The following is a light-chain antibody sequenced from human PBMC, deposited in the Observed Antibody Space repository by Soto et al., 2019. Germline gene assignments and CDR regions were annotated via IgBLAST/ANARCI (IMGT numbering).Light chain of an antibody. V-gene: IGKV1-39*01. Sequence: DIQMTQSPSSLSASVGDRVTITCQASQSISSHLNWYQQKPGKAPKLLIYAASSLQSGVPSRFSGSGSGTDCSLTISGLQTEDFATYHCQQSYSTPWTLGLGTKVDIK. J-gene: IGKJ1*01. CDR1: QSISSH. CDR3: QQSYSTPWT. CDR2: AAS.